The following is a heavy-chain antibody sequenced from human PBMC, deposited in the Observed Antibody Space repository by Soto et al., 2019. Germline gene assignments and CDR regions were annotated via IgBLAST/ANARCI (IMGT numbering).Heavy chain of an antibody. CDR2: ISAYSGDT. V-gene: IGHV1-18*01. D-gene: IGHD2-2*01. J-gene: IGHJ4*02. CDR1: GYTFSNYA. Sequence: ASVKVSCKASGYTFSNYAMSWVRQAPGQGLEWMGWISAYSGDTNSAPKFHGRVIMTLDTSTSTAYMEVRSLRSDDTAVYYCLRDDRRHCYSTSCHYYFDYWGQGTQVTVSS. CDR3: LRDDRRHCYSTSCHYYFDY.